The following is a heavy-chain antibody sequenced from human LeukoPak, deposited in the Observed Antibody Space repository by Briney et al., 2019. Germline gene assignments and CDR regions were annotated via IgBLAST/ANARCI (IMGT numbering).Heavy chain of an antibody. CDR2: INAFGART. Sequence: GGSLRLSCEASGFTFSGYAMSWVRQAPGKGLEWVSSINAFGARTYYADSVKGRFTISRDNSKNTLYLQMNSLRAEDTALYYCAKVALGYCIGSSCYYFDCGGKGPLVPAST. CDR1: GFTFSGYA. CDR3: AKVALGYCIGSSCYYFDC. J-gene: IGHJ4*02. D-gene: IGHD2-15*01. V-gene: IGHV3-23*01.